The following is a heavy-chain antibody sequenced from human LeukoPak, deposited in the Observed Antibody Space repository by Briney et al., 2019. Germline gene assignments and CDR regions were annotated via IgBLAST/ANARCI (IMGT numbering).Heavy chain of an antibody. Sequence: GASVKVSCKASGYTFTSYDINWVRQATGLGLEWIGWMNPNSGNTGYAQKFQGRVAMTRNTSISTAYMELSSLRSEGTAVYYCARGRLYSSGWYYFDYWGQGTLVTVSS. CDR3: ARGRLYSSGWYYFDY. V-gene: IGHV1-8*01. D-gene: IGHD6-19*01. J-gene: IGHJ4*02. CDR1: GYTFTSYD. CDR2: MNPNSGNT.